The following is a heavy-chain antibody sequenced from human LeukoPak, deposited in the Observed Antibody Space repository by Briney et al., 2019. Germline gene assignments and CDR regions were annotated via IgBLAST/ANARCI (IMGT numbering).Heavy chain of an antibody. J-gene: IGHJ4*02. CDR2: INPNSGGT. CDR3: ARAAEITVTTFDY. CDR1: GYTFTSYG. D-gene: IGHD4-17*01. Sequence: ASVKVSCKASGYTFTSYGISRVRQAPGQGLEWMGWINPNSGGTNYAQKFQGRVTMTRDTSISTAYMELSRLRSDDTAVYYCARAAEITVTTFDYWGQGTLVTVSS. V-gene: IGHV1-2*02.